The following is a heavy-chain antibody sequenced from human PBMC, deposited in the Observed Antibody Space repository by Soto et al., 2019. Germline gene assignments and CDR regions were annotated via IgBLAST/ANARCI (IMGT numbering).Heavy chain of an antibody. D-gene: IGHD3-10*01. V-gene: IGHV1-3*01. J-gene: IGHJ4*02. CDR2: INAGNGNT. CDR3: ATYYYGSGSYWAFDY. CDR1: GYTFTSYA. Sequence: GASVKVSCKASGYTFTSYAMHWVRQAPGQRLEWMGWINAGNGNTKYSQKFQGRVTITRDTSASTAYMELSSLRSEDTAVYYCATYYYGSGSYWAFDYWGQGTLVTVSS.